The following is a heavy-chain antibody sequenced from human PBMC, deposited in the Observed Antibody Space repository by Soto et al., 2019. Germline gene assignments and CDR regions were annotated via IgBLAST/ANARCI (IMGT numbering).Heavy chain of an antibody. J-gene: IGHJ4*02. Sequence: GGSLRLSCAGSGFTFNNYAMSWVRQAPGKGLEWVSVIRGTGATTHYADSVKGRFTISRDNSKSTMSLQMNTLRAEDTAVYYCAKGLNVAVPGPLDYWGRGVLVTVSS. V-gene: IGHV3-23*01. CDR1: GFTFNNYA. CDR2: IRGTGATT. CDR3: AKGLNVAVPGPLDY. D-gene: IGHD6-19*01.